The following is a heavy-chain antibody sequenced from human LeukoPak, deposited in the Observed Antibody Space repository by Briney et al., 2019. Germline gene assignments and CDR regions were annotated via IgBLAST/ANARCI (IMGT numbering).Heavy chain of an antibody. CDR1: GFAVNNNY. V-gene: IGHV3-53*01. CDR2: IYGGGIT. D-gene: IGHD3-16*01. Sequence: GGSLILSCAASGFAVNNNYMSWVRQAPGKGLEWVSIIYGGGITYYVDSVKGRFTISRDNAKSSLYLQMNSLSGEDTGIYYCASGTYEGVGSWGQGTLVTVSS. J-gene: IGHJ4*02. CDR3: ASGTYEGVGS.